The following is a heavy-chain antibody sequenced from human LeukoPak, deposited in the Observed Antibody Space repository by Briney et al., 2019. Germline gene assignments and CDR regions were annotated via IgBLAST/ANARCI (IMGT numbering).Heavy chain of an antibody. V-gene: IGHV4-59*12. D-gene: IGHD4-17*01. CDR3: ARIPTVTFFDY. Sequence: SETLSLTCTVSGGSISSYYWSWIRQPPGKGLEWIGYIYYSGSINYNPSLKSRVTISVDTSKNQFSLKLSSVTAADTAVYYCARIPTVTFFDYWGQGTLVTVSS. CDR1: GGSISSYY. CDR2: IYYSGSI. J-gene: IGHJ4*02.